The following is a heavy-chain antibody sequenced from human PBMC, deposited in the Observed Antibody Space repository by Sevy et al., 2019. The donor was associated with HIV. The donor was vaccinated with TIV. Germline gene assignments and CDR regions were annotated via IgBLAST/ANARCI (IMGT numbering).Heavy chain of an antibody. CDR3: ARESGSDWYLDY. J-gene: IGHJ4*02. V-gene: IGHV3-33*01. Sequence: GGSLRLSCAASGFTFSTYDIHWVRQAPGKGLEWVAAVIGYDGSNKYYADSVKGRFTISRDTSKNTLYLQMNSLRAGDTAVYYCARESGSDWYLDYWGQGTLVTVSS. CDR1: GFTFSTYD. CDR2: IGYDGSNK. D-gene: IGHD6-19*01.